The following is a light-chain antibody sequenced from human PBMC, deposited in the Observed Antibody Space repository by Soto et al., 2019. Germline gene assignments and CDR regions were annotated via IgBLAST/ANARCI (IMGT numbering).Light chain of an antibody. CDR2: GNS. CDR3: QSYASSLSGSVV. Sequence: QSVLTQPPSVSGAPGQRVTISCTGSSSNIGAGYHVHWYQQLPGTAPKLLIYGNSNRPSGVPDRFSGSKSGTSASLAITGLQAEDEADYYCQSYASSLSGSVVFGGGTKLTVL. J-gene: IGLJ3*02. CDR1: SSNIGAGYH. V-gene: IGLV1-40*01.